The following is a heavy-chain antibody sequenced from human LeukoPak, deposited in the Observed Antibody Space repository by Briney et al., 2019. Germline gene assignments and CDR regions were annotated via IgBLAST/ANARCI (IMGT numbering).Heavy chain of an antibody. V-gene: IGHV3-7*04. J-gene: IGHJ5*02. CDR3: ARDAPPYSSGWFDP. CDR1: GFTFSSYW. D-gene: IGHD6-19*01. CDR2: IKQDGSEK. Sequence: GGSLRLSCAASGFTFSSYWMSGVRQAPGKGLEWVANIKQDGSEKYYVDSVKGRFTISRDNAKNSLYLQMNSLRAEDTAVYYCARDAPPYSSGWFDPWGQGTLVTVSS.